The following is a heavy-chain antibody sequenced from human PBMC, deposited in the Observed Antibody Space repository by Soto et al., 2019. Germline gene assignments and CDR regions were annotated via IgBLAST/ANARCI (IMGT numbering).Heavy chain of an antibody. CDR3: ASHFPGHCSTTTCYGAGDY. V-gene: IGHV1-69*02. Sequence: QVQLVQSGAEVKKPGSSVKVSCKASEDTFNSYSVIWVRQAPGQGLEWMGRSIPSLGLASYAQSFQGRVTITADRSTYTVYMQMSSLRSDDTAVYYCASHFPGHCSTTTCYGAGDYWGQGTLVTVSS. CDR1: EDTFNSYS. CDR2: SIPSLGLA. D-gene: IGHD2-2*01. J-gene: IGHJ4*02.